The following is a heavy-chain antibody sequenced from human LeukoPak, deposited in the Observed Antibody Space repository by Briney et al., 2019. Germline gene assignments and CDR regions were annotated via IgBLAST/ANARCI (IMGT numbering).Heavy chain of an antibody. Sequence: PSETLSLTCTVSGGSISSYYWSWIRQPAGKGLEWIGRFYTSGSTEYNPSLKSRVTMSEDTSKNQFSLKLSSVTAADTAVYYCARGFLGDYFGSGSYYVFDYWGQGTLVTVSS. CDR2: FYTSGST. CDR1: GGSISSYY. J-gene: IGHJ4*02. D-gene: IGHD3-10*01. V-gene: IGHV4-4*07. CDR3: ARGFLGDYFGSGSYYVFDY.